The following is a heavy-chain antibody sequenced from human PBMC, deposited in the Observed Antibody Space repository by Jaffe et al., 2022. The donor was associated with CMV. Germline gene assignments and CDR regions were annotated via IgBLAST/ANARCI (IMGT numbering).Heavy chain of an antibody. D-gene: IGHD6-19*01. V-gene: IGHV3-74*01. CDR1: GFTFSSYW. Sequence: EVQLVESGGGLVQPGGSLRLSCAASGFTFSSYWMHWVRQAPGKGLVWVSRINSDGSSTSYADSVKGRFTISRDNAKNTLYLQMNSLRAEDTAVYYCARRGVMNGWLVRPNYYYYMDVWGKGTTVTVSS. CDR2: INSDGSST. J-gene: IGHJ6*03. CDR3: ARRGVMNGWLVRPNYYYYMDV.